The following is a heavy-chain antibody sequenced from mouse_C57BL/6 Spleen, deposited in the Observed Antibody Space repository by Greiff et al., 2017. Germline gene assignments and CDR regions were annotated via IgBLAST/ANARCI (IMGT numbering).Heavy chain of an antibody. Sequence: DVKLVESGEGLVKPGGSLKLSCAASGFTFSSYAMSWVRQTPEKRLEWVAYISSGGDYIYYADTVKGRFTISRDNARNTLYLQMSSLKSEDTAMYYCTRVGMITDLYYAMDYWGQGTSVTVSS. CDR2: ISSGGDYI. CDR1: GFTFSSYA. CDR3: TRVGMITDLYYAMDY. J-gene: IGHJ4*01. D-gene: IGHD2-4*01. V-gene: IGHV5-9-1*02.